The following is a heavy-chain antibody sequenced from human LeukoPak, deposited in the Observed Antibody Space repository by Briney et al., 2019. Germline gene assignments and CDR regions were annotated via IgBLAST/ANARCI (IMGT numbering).Heavy chain of an antibody. Sequence: ASVKVSCKASGGTFSSYAISWVRQAPGQGLEWMGRIIPILGIANYAQKFQGRVTITADKSTSTAYMELSSLRSEDTAVYYCARDTYDCSGGSCYLNYWGQGTLVTVSS. CDR1: GGTFSSYA. CDR3: ARDTYDCSGGSCYLNY. D-gene: IGHD2-15*01. J-gene: IGHJ4*02. V-gene: IGHV1-69*04. CDR2: IIPILGIA.